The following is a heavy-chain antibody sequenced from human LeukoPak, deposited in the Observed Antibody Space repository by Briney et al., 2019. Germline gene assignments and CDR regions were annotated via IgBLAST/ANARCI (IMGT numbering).Heavy chain of an antibody. CDR3: AGGPDVDTAMVIWWPSYYYCMDV. CDR2: MNPNSGNT. J-gene: IGHJ6*03. V-gene: IGHV1-8*01. D-gene: IGHD5-18*01. CDR1: GYTFTSYD. Sequence: ASVKVSCKASGYTFTSYDINWVRQATGQGLEWMGWMNPNSGNTGYAQKFQGRVTMTRNTSISTAYMELSSLRSEDTAVYYCAGGPDVDTAMVIWWPSYYYCMDVWGKGTTVTVSS.